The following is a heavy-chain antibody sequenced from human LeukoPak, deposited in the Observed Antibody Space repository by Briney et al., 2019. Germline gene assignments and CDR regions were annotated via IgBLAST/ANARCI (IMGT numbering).Heavy chain of an antibody. CDR1: GFSFSSYW. CDR2: IKQDGSEK. V-gene: IGHV3-7*03. D-gene: IGHD3-22*01. CDR3: AKLRGYDSSGYYPDY. J-gene: IGHJ4*02. Sequence: GGSLRLSCAAPGFSFSSYWMSWVRQAPGKGLEWVANIKQDGSEKYHVDSVKGRFTISGDNAKNSLYLQMNSLRAEDTAVYYCAKLRGYDSSGYYPDYWGQGTLVTVSS.